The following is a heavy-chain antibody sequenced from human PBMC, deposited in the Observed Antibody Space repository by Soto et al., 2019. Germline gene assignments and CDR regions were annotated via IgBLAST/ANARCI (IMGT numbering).Heavy chain of an antibody. J-gene: IGHJ4*02. Sequence: ASVKVSCKVSGYTLTELSMHWVRQAPGKGLEWMGGFDPEDGETIYAQKFQGRVTMTEDTSTDTAYMELSSLRSEDTAVYYRATAGSYLLPPRYWGQGTLVTVSS. CDR1: GYTLTELS. V-gene: IGHV1-24*01. D-gene: IGHD1-26*01. CDR2: FDPEDGET. CDR3: ATAGSYLLPPRY.